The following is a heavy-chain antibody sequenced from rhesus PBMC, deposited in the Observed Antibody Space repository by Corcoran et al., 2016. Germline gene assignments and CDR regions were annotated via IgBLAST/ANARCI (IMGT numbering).Heavy chain of an antibody. CDR3: ARSDQYCTSTTCYAAGGDAFDF. CDR2: IYCSGGGT. D-gene: IGHD2-2*01. Sequence: QMQLQESGPGLVKPSETLSLTCAVSGGSISDDYYWSWIRPPPGKGLEWIGYIYCSGGGTNYNPSLNNRVTMPIDTSKNQFSLKVSSGTAADTAVYYCARSDQYCTSTTCYAAGGDAFDFWGQGLRVTVSS. CDR1: GGSISDDYY. J-gene: IGHJ3*01. V-gene: IGHV4-106*01.